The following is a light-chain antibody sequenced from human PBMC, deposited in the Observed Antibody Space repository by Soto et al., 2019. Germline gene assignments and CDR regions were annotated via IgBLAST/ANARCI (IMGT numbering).Light chain of an antibody. CDR1: QTVRDGY. V-gene: IGKV3-20*01. CDR3: QQYGVSMFT. CDR2: GAS. Sequence: IVLTQSPGTLSLSPGERATLSCRASQTVRDGYLAWYQQKPGQAPRLFIYGASARATGIPERFSGSGSGTDFTLTISGLEPEDFAVYYCQQYGVSMFTFGQGTKLEIK. J-gene: IGKJ2*01.